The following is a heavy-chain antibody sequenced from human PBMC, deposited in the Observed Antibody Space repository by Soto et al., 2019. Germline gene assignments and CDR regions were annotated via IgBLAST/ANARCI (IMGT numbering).Heavy chain of an antibody. J-gene: IGHJ4*02. CDR1: GYTFTSYG. Sequence: GASVKVSCKASGYTFTSYGISWVRQAPGQGLEWMGWISAYNGNTNYAQKLQGRVTMTTDTSTNTAYMELRSLRSDDTAVYYCARGGSYYDSSDYYDYWGQGTLVTVSS. V-gene: IGHV1-18*01. D-gene: IGHD3-22*01. CDR2: ISAYNGNT. CDR3: ARGGSYYDSSDYYDY.